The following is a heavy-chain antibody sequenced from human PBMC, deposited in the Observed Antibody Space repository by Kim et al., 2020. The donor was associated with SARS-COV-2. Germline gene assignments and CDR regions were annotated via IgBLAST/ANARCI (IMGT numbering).Heavy chain of an antibody. CDR2: ISSSSSYI. D-gene: IGHD3-9*01. CDR1: GFTFSSYS. Sequence: GGSLRLSCAASGFTFSSYSMNWVRQAPGKGLEWVSSISSSSSYIYYADSVKGRFTISRDNAKNSLYLQMNSLRAEDTAVYYCARGPYFDGLRLSLSSYYGLDVWGQGTLVTVSS. J-gene: IGHJ6*02. V-gene: IGHV3-21*01. CDR3: ARGPYFDGLRLSLSSYYGLDV.